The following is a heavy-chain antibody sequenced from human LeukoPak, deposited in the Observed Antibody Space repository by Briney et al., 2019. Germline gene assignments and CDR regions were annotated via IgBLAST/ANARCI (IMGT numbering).Heavy chain of an antibody. Sequence: EASVKGSCKASGGTFSSYAISWVRQAPGQGLEWMGGIIPIFGTANYAQKFQGRVTITADESTSTAYMELSSLRSEDTAVYYCARGGLPRSDIVVVPADLLNWGQGALVTVSS. D-gene: IGHD2-2*01. J-gene: IGHJ4*02. CDR1: GGTFSSYA. V-gene: IGHV1-69*01. CDR2: IIPIFGTA. CDR3: ARGGLPRSDIVVVPADLLN.